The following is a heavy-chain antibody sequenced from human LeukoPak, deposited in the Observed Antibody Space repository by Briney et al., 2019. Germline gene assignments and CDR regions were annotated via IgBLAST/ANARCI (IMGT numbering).Heavy chain of an antibody. D-gene: IGHD3-10*01. CDR1: GFTFDDYG. J-gene: IGHJ3*02. CDR2: INWNGGST. Sequence: GGSLRLSCAASGFTFDDYGMSWVRQDPGKGLEWVSGINWNGGSTGYADSVKGRFTISRDNAKNSLYLQMNSLRAEDTALYHCARAGKIDHDAFDIWGQGTMVTVSS. V-gene: IGHV3-20*01. CDR3: ARAGKIDHDAFDI.